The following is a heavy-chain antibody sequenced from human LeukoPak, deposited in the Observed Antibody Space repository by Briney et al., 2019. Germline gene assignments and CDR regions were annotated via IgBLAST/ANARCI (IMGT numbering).Heavy chain of an antibody. V-gene: IGHV3-7*03. Sequence: GGSLRLSCAASGFTLSNHWMTWVRQVPGRGPEWVANVNRDGSETYYLDSVEGRFTISKDNAKNSLYLQVNSLRAEDTALYHCARNNGMDVWGQGTTVIVSS. CDR3: ARNNGMDV. CDR1: GFTLSNHW. J-gene: IGHJ6*02. CDR2: VNRDGSET.